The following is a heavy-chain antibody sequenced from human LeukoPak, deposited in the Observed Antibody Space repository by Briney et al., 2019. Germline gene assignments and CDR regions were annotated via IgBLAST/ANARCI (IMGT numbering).Heavy chain of an antibody. D-gene: IGHD3-10*01. Sequence: SETLSLTCTVSGGSIISYYWSWIRQPPGKGLEWIGYIYYSGSTNYNPSLKSRVSISVDTSRNQFSLQLSSVTAADTAVYYCARDPGYYGSGSYSPDIWGQGTMVTVSS. J-gene: IGHJ3*02. CDR3: ARDPGYYGSGSYSPDI. V-gene: IGHV4-59*01. CDR2: IYYSGST. CDR1: GGSIISYY.